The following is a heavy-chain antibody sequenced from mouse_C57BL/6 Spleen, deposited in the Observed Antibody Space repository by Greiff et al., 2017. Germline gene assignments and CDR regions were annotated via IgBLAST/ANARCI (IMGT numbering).Heavy chain of an antibody. CDR2: INPSNGGT. CDR1: GYTFTSYW. V-gene: IGHV1-53*01. CDR3: ARSPPGSSYVDY. J-gene: IGHJ2*01. Sequence: QVQLQQPGTELVKPGASVKLSCKASGYTFTSYWMHWVKQRPGQGLEWLGNINPSNGGTNYNEKFQSKATLTVDKSSSTAYMQLSRLTSEDSAVYYCARSPPGSSYVDYWGQGTTLTVSS. D-gene: IGHD1-1*01.